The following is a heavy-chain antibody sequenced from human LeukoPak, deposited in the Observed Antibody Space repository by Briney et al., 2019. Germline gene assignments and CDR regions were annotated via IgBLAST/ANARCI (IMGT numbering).Heavy chain of an antibody. J-gene: IGHJ4*02. V-gene: IGHV3-48*04. Sequence: GGSLRLSCAASGFTLRSYTMNWVRQAPGKGLEWVSYISSSSSTMYYADSVKGRFTISRDNAKNSLYLQMNSLRAEDTAVYHCARDLDYWGQGTLVTVSS. CDR2: ISSSSSTM. CDR3: ARDLDY. CDR1: GFTLRSYT.